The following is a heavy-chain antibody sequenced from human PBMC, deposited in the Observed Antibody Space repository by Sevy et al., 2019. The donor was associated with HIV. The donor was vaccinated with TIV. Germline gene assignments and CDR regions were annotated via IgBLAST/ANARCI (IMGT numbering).Heavy chain of an antibody. Sequence: GGSLRLSCAASGFTFSSYWMSWVRQAPGKGLEWVANIKQDGSEKYYVDSVKGRFTISRDNAKNSLYLELNSLKAEDTAVYYCARVRAKYHHYYMDLWGKGTTVTVSS. J-gene: IGHJ6*03. V-gene: IGHV3-7*01. CDR1: GFTFSSYW. CDR3: ARVRAKYHHYYMDL. CDR2: IKQDGSEK. D-gene: IGHD1-26*01.